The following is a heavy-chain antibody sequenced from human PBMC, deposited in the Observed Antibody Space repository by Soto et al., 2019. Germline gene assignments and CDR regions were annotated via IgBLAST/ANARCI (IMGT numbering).Heavy chain of an antibody. Sequence: GGSLRLSCAASGFTFSSYSMNWVRQAPGKGLEWVSYISSSSSTIYYADSVKGRFTISRDNAKNSPYLQMNSLRAEDTAVYYCARDLSELAAVAYCSSTSCYRPSNWFDPWGQGTLVTVSS. V-gene: IGHV3-48*01. D-gene: IGHD2-2*01. J-gene: IGHJ5*02. CDR3: ARDLSELAAVAYCSSTSCYRPSNWFDP. CDR2: ISSSSSTI. CDR1: GFTFSSYS.